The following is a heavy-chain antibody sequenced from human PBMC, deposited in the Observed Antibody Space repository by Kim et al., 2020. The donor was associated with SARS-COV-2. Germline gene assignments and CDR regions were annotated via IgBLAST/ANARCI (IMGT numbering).Heavy chain of an antibody. D-gene: IGHD1-1*01. V-gene: IGHV3-30*01. J-gene: IGHJ3*01. CDR3: AREGQSSGRAGTYDV. Sequence: ASVKVRFTVSRDNPNNVMFLQLDSLRPEDTAVYYCAREGQSSGRAGTYDVWGRGTLVTVSS.